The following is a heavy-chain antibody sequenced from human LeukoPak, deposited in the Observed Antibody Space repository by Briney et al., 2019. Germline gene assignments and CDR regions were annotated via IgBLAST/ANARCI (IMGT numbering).Heavy chain of an antibody. CDR1: GFTFSSYS. CDR3: ARDALGYCSSTSCFNYYYYYMDV. J-gene: IGHJ6*03. V-gene: IGHV3-21*01. Sequence: GGSLRLSCAASGFTFSSYSMNWVRQAPGKGLEWVSSISSSRSYIYYADSVKGRFTISRDNAKNSLYLQMNSLRAEDTAVYYCARDALGYCSSTSCFNYYYYYMDVWGKGTTVTVSS. CDR2: ISSSRSYI. D-gene: IGHD2-2*01.